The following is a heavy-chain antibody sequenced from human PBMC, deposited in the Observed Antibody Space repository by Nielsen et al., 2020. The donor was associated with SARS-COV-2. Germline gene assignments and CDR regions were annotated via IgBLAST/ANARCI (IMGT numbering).Heavy chain of an antibody. V-gene: IGHV3-9*01. D-gene: IGHD1-26*01. Sequence: ALRLSCAASGFTFSSYGMHWVRQAPGKGLEWVSGISWNSGSIGYADSVKGRFTISRDNAKNSLYLQMNSLRAEDTALYYCAKVKVGGSYDAFDIWGQGTMVTVSS. CDR2: ISWNSGSI. J-gene: IGHJ3*02. CDR3: AKVKVGGSYDAFDI. CDR1: GFTFSSYG.